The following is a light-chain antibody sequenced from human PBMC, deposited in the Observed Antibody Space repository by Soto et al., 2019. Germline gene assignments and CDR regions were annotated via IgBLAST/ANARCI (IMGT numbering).Light chain of an antibody. J-gene: IGKJ3*01. Sequence: DIPMTQSPSTLSESVGDRVTITCRASQSSSNWLAWYQQKPGQDPQLLIYKESTLEIVVPSRFSGSGSGTEFTLPISSLQPDDFATYDCQQDDGFSFTFGPGTKGDI. V-gene: IGKV1-5*03. CDR2: KES. CDR1: QSSSNW. CDR3: QQDDGFSFT.